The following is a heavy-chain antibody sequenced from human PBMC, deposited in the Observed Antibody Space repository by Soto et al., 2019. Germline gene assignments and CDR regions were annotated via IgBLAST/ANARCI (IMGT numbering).Heavy chain of an antibody. CDR2: ISNGGENT. D-gene: IGHD7-27*01. V-gene: IGHV3-23*01. J-gene: IGHJ5*02. CDR3: VKDVWVX. Sequence: GGSLRLSCAASGFTFSGYYLSWVRQVPGKGLEWVSAISNGGENTHYADSVKGRFTVSRANAKNTLFLEMNSLIVEDTAIYYCVKDVWVXWGQGTRVTVSX. CDR1: GFTFSGYY.